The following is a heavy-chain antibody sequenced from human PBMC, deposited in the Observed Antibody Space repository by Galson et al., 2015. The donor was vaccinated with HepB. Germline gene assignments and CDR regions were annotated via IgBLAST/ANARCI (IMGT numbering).Heavy chain of an antibody. Sequence: SVKVSCKASGYTFTSYYMHWVRQAPGQGLEWMGIINPSGGSTSYAQKFQGRVTMTRDTSTSTVYMELSSLRSEDTAVYYCASQRRYYDSSGYSADDYWGQGTLVTVSS. J-gene: IGHJ4*02. CDR3: ASQRRYYDSSGYSADDY. CDR2: INPSGGST. V-gene: IGHV1-46*01. CDR1: GYTFTSYY. D-gene: IGHD3-22*01.